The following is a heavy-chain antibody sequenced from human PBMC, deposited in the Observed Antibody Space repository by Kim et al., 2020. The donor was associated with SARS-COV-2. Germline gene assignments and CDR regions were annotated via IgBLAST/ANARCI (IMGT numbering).Heavy chain of an antibody. D-gene: IGHD3-10*01. V-gene: IGHV4-59*01. CDR1: GGSISSYY. CDR3: ARSWFGELESGL. J-gene: IGHJ4*02. CDR2: IYYSGST. Sequence: SETLSLTCTVSGGSISSYYWSWIRQPPGKGLEWIGYIYYSGSTNYNPSLKSRVTISVDTSKNQFSLKLSSVTAADTAVYYCARSWFGELESGLWGQGTLVTVSS.